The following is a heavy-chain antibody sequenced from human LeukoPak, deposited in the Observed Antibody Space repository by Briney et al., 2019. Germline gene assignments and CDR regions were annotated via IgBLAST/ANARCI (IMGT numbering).Heavy chain of an antibody. CDR1: GGSFSGYY. J-gene: IGHJ1*01. V-gene: IGHV4-34*01. Sequence: PSETLSLTCAVYGGSFSGYYWSWIRQPPGKGLEWIGEINHSGSTNYNPSLKSRVTISEDTSKDQFSLKLSSVTAADTAVYYCASLYYYDSSGLPEYFQHWGQGTLVTVSS. D-gene: IGHD3-22*01. CDR3: ASLYYYDSSGLPEYFQH. CDR2: INHSGST.